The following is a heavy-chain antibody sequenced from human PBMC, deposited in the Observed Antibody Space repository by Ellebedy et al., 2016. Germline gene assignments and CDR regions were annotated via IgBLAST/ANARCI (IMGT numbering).Heavy chain of an antibody. J-gene: IGHJ2*01. CDR2: IYYSGST. Sequence: SETLSLTCTVSGGSISSYYWSWIRQPPGKGLEWIGYIYYSGSTNYNPSLKSRVTISVDTSKNQFSLKLSSVTAADTAVYYCARVRIPDWLAVWYFDLWGRGTLVTVSS. CDR3: ARVRIPDWLAVWYFDL. V-gene: IGHV4-59*01. D-gene: IGHD3-9*01. CDR1: GGSISSYY.